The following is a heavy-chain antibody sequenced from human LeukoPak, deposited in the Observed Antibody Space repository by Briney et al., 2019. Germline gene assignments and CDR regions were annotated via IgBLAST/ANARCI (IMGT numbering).Heavy chain of an antibody. Sequence: KPSETLSLTCTVSGGSISSYYWSWIRQPPGKGLEWIGYIYTSGSTNYNPSLKSRVTISVDTSKNQFSLKLSSVTAADTAVYYCARHKVGGRGPDFDYWGQGTLVTVSS. CDR2: IYTSGST. CDR1: GGSISSYY. D-gene: IGHD1-26*01. V-gene: IGHV4-4*09. J-gene: IGHJ4*02. CDR3: ARHKVGGRGPDFDY.